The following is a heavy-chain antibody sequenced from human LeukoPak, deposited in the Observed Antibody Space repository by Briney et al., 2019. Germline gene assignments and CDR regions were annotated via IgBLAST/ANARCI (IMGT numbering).Heavy chain of an antibody. CDR1: GGSISSSSYY. J-gene: IGHJ4*02. CDR2: FYYSGST. CDR3: ASNSGSYSSLYDYFDY. Sequence: PSETLSLTCTVSGGSISSSSYYWGWIRQPPGKGLKWIGSFYYSGSTYYNPSLKSRVTISVDTSKSQFSLKLSSVTAADTAVYYCASNSGSYSSLYDYFDYWGQGTLVTVSS. D-gene: IGHD1-26*01. V-gene: IGHV4-39*07.